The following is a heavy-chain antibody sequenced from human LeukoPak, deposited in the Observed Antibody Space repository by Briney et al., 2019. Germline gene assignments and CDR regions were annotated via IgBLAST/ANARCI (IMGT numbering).Heavy chain of an antibody. CDR3: ARDLEEVDAFDI. CDR2: INPNSGGT. D-gene: IGHD1-1*01. V-gene: IGHV1-2*02. CDR1: GYTFTGYY. Sequence: ASVKVSCKASGYTFTGYYMHWVRQAPGQGLERMGWINPNSGGTNYAQKFQGRVTMTRDTSISTAYMELSRLRSDDTAVYYCARDLEEVDAFDIWGQGTMVTVSS. J-gene: IGHJ3*02.